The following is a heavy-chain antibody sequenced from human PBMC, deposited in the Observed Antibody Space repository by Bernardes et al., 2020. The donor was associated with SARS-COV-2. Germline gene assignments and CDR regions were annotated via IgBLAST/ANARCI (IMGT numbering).Heavy chain of an antibody. CDR2: ISSSGRTI. D-gene: IGHD3-22*01. CDR3: ARESGPYYYDSSGSPEYLQH. V-gene: IGHV3-48*03. J-gene: IGHJ1*01. Sequence: GGSLSLSCAASGFTFSSYEMNWVRQAPGKGLEWVSYISSSGRTIYYADSVKGRFTISRDNAKNSLYLQMNSLRAEDTAVYYCARESGPYYYDSSGSPEYLQHWGHGTLVTGTS. CDR1: GFTFSSYE.